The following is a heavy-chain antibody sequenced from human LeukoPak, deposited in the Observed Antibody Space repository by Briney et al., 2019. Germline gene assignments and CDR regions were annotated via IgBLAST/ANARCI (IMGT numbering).Heavy chain of an antibody. CDR1: GGSISTYY. Sequence: PSETLSLTCTVSGGSISTYYWSWIRQPPGKGLEWIGFLYNSGSTRYNPSLKSRVTISVDTSKNQLSLNLTSVTAADTAVYYCARDNSVRDEAWWFNPWGQGILVTVSS. J-gene: IGHJ5*02. V-gene: IGHV4-59*01. CDR3: ARDNSVRDEAWWFNP. CDR2: LYNSGST. D-gene: IGHD5-24*01.